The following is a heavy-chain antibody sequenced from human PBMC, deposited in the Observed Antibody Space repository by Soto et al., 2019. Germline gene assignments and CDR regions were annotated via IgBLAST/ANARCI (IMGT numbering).Heavy chain of an antibody. J-gene: IGHJ5*02. V-gene: IGHV4-31*03. CDR1: GGSISSDANF. Sequence: PSETLSLSCTVSGGSISSDANFWSWIRQRPGRGLEWIGYISYTGRTYYTPSLNSRLTISLDTSKNLFSLRLSAVTAADTAVYFWARGSFSSSSSWFDPWGQGTLVTVSS. CDR2: ISYTGRT. CDR3: ARGSFSSSSSWFDP. D-gene: IGHD6-6*01.